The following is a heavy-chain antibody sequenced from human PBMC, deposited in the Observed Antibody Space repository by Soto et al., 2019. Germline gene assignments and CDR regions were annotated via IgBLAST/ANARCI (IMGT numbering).Heavy chain of an antibody. V-gene: IGHV4-4*07. D-gene: IGHD6-19*01. Sequence: TLSLTCSVSGADINTYSWTWIRQPAGKGLEWIGRIYTSASINYNPSLRGRVTLSVDTSTNQVSLKLASVTAADTAVYYCARDREAGYNFYYGMDVWGQGTTVTVSS. CDR1: GADINTYS. CDR2: IYTSASI. J-gene: IGHJ6*02. CDR3: ARDREAGYNFYYGMDV.